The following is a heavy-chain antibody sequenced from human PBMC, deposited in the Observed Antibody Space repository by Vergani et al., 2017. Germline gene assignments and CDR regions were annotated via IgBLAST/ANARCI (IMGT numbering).Heavy chain of an antibody. J-gene: IGHJ6*03. Sequence: QVQLVESGGGLVKPGGSLRLSCAASGFTFSDYYMSWIRQAPGKGLEWVSYISSSGSTIYYADSVKDRFTISRDNAKNSLYLQMNSLRAEDTAVYYCARERAAIDYYYYYMDVWGKGTTVTVSS. CDR1: GFTFSDYY. V-gene: IGHV3-11*01. CDR3: ARERAAIDYYYYYMDV. CDR2: ISSSGSTI. D-gene: IGHD2-2*02.